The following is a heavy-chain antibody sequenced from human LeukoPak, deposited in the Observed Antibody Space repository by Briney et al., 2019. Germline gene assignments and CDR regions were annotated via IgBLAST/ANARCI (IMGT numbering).Heavy chain of an antibody. J-gene: IGHJ4*02. Sequence: GGSLRLSCAASGFTFDDYAMHWVRQAPGKGLEWVSGISWNSGSIGYADSVKGRFTISRDNAKNSLYLQRNSLRAEDTALYYCAKALTYYYGSGIDYWGQGTLVTVSS. D-gene: IGHD3-10*01. CDR3: AKALTYYYGSGIDY. CDR1: GFTFDDYA. CDR2: ISWNSGSI. V-gene: IGHV3-9*01.